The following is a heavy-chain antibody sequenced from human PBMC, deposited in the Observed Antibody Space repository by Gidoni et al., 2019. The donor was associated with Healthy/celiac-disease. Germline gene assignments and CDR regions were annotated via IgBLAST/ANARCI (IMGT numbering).Heavy chain of an antibody. CDR2: IIPIVGTA. V-gene: IGHV1-69*06. CDR1: GGTFSSYA. CDR3: AREEGYSYGYPLNYYGMDV. J-gene: IGHJ6*04. Sequence: QVQLVQSGAEGKKPGSSVQVSCKASGGTFSSYALSWVRQAPGQGLEWMGGIIPIVGTANYAQKFQGRVTSTADKSTSTAYMELSSLRSEDTAVYYCAREEGYSYGYPLNYYGMDVWGKGTTVTVSS. D-gene: IGHD5-18*01.